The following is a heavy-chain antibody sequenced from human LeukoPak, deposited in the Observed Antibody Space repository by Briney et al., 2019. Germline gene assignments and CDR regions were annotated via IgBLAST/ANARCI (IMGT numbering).Heavy chain of an antibody. CDR3: ARTSRTTAVTTVLYFDY. CDR2: INLDGSEK. CDR1: GFTFSSYW. Sequence: GGSLRLSCAASGFTFSSYWMSWVRQAPGKGLEWVANINLDGSEKYYVDSVKGRFSISRDNAKNSLYLQMNSLRGEDTAVYYCARTSRTTAVTTVLYFDYWGQGTLVTVSS. J-gene: IGHJ4*02. D-gene: IGHD4-17*01. V-gene: IGHV3-7*01.